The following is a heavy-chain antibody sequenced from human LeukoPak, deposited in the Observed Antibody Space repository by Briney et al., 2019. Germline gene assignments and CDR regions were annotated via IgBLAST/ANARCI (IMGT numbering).Heavy chain of an antibody. D-gene: IGHD6-19*01. CDR2: IAYDGSNE. CDR1: GFTFNNYG. J-gene: IGHJ4*02. Sequence: PGRSLRLSCVVSGFTFNNYGMHWVRQAPGKGLDWVASIAYDGSNENYAESVKGRFTISRDNSKNTLYMQMNSLRAEDTAVYYCTTYSSGSCPFWGQGTLVTVSS. CDR3: TTYSSGSCPF. V-gene: IGHV3-30*04.